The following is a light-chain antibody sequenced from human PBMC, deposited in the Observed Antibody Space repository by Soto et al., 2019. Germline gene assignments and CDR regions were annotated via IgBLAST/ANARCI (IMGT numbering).Light chain of an antibody. CDR2: DVS. J-gene: IGKJ1*01. Sequence: DIQMTQSPPTVSAYVGDSVTITCRASQSITTWLVWYQQRAGKAPELLIDDVSSLQSGVPSRFSGSGSGTEFTLTISSLQPDDFATYYCQHYKMYSPWTFGQGTKV. CDR1: QSITTW. CDR3: QHYKMYSPWT. V-gene: IGKV1-5*01.